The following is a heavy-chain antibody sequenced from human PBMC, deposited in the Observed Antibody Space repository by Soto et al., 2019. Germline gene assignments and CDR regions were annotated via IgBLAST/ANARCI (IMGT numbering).Heavy chain of an antibody. D-gene: IGHD5-18*01. CDR3: ATIRERSYGLNYFDY. J-gene: IGHJ4*02. CDR1: GYTFTSYG. V-gene: IGHV1-18*01. CDR2: ISAYNGNT. Sequence: GASVKVSCKATGYTFTSYGISWVRQAPGQGLEWMGWISAYNGNTNYAQKLQGRVTMTTDTSTSTAYMELRSLRSDDTAVYYCATIRERSYGLNYFDYWGQGTLVTVSS.